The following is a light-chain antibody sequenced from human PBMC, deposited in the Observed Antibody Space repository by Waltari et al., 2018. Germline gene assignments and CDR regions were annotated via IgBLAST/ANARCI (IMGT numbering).Light chain of an antibody. J-gene: IGKJ1*01. CDR2: KAS. Sequence: CRASQSISSWLAWYQQKPGKAPKLLIYKASSLESGVPSRFSGSGSGTEFTLTISSLQPDDFATYYCQQYNSYWTWTFGQGTKVEIK. CDR1: QSISSW. V-gene: IGKV1-5*03. CDR3: QQYNSYWTWT.